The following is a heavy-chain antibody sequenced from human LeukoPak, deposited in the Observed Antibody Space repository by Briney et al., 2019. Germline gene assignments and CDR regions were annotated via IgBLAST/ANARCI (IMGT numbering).Heavy chain of an antibody. CDR2: INQDGSEQ. V-gene: IGHV3-7*01. CDR1: GFTFTPYW. J-gene: IGHJ5*02. CDR3: ARPLMYYYGSETYFWFDP. D-gene: IGHD3-10*01. Sequence: GGSLRLSCEASGFTFTPYWMAWSRQPPGKGLKWLPNINQDGSEQYYVDSVKGRFTISRDNAKNSLSLQMNSLRAEDTAVYYCARPLMYYYGSETYFWFDPWGQGTLVTVSS.